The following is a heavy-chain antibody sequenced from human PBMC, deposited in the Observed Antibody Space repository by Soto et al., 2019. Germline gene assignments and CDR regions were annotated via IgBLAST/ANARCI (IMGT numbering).Heavy chain of an antibody. V-gene: IGHV3-73*02. Sequence: EVRLVESGGGLVQPGGSLKLSCAASGFIFSGSAIHWVRQAPGKGLEWVGRIRSRANNYATSSGASVRGRLTFFRDDSKNMAYLQMNTLKTEDTAIYYCARGQQAAIGDYYYHGRDVWRQGTSVTVSS. CDR2: IRSRANNYAT. CDR1: GFIFSGSA. D-gene: IGHD3-10*01. J-gene: IGHJ6*02. CDR3: ARGQQAAIGDYYYHGRDV.